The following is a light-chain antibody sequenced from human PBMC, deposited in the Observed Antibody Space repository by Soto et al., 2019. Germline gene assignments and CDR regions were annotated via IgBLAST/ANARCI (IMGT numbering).Light chain of an antibody. CDR1: QSITSN. J-gene: IGKJ4*01. Sequence: EIVMTQSPVTLSLSPGDTATLSCRASQSITSNLAWYQQKPGHPPRLVIYGASTRATGIPARFSGSGSGTESTLTSSNLQSEDFAVYYCQQYSSWVTFGGGTQLEIE. CDR2: GAS. V-gene: IGKV3-15*01. CDR3: QQYSSWVT.